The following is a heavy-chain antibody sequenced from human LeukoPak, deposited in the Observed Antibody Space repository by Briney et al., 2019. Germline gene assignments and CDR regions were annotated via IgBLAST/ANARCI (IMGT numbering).Heavy chain of an antibody. D-gene: IGHD3-10*01. V-gene: IGHV4-59*01. Sequence: PSETLSLTCTVSGGSISSYYWSWIRQPPGKGLEWIGYIYYSGSTNYNPSLKSRVTISVDTSKNQFSLKLSSVTAADTAVYYCARLGTFDSGSYYNVIRYYYYYMDVWGKGTTVTISS. CDR1: GGSISSYY. CDR2: IYYSGST. CDR3: ARLGTFDSGSYYNVIRYYYYYMDV. J-gene: IGHJ6*03.